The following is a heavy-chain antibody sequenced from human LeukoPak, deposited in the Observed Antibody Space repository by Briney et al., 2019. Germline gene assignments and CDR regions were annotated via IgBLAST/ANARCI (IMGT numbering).Heavy chain of an antibody. CDR1: GFTLSSYS. D-gene: IGHD5-12*01. CDR3: ARDGRWGIVATMLDYYYYGMDV. V-gene: IGHV3-21*01. J-gene: IGHJ6*02. CDR2: ISSSSSYI. Sequence: NTGGSLRLSCAASGFTLSSYSMNWVRQAPGKGLEWVSSISSSSSYIYYADSVKGRFTISRDNAKNSLYLQMNSLRAEDTAVYYCARDGRWGIVATMLDYYYYGMDVWGQGTTVTVSS.